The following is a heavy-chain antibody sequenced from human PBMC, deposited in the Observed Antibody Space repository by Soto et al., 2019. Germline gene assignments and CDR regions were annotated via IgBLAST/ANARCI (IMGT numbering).Heavy chain of an antibody. CDR1: GYSFTSYW. D-gene: IGHD5-12*01. CDR3: ARQVKYSGYDYYFDY. CDR2: IDPSDSYT. J-gene: IGHJ4*02. V-gene: IGHV5-10-1*01. Sequence: GESLKISCKGSGYSFTSYWISWVRQMPGKGLEWMGRIDPSDSYTNYSPSFQGHVTISADKSISTAYLQWSSLKASDTAMYYCARQVKYSGYDYYFDYWGQGTLVTVSS.